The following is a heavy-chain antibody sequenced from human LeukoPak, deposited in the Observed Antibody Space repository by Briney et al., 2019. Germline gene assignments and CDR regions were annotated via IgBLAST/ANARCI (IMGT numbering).Heavy chain of an antibody. CDR2: IYHSGST. Sequence: SGTLSLTCAVSGGSISSSNWWSWVRQPPGKGLEWIGSIYHSGSTYYNPSLKSRVTISVGTSKNQFSLKLSSVTAADTAVYYCARGVARSSKFHFSYYFDYWGQGTLVTVSS. V-gene: IGHV4-4*02. J-gene: IGHJ4*02. CDR3: ARGVARSSKFHFSYYFDY. CDR1: GGSISSSNW. D-gene: IGHD6-6*01.